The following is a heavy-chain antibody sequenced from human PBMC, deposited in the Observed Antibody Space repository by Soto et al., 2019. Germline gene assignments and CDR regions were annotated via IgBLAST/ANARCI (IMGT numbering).Heavy chain of an antibody. J-gene: IGHJ6*02. Sequence: GALRLSCAASGFTFSGSAMHWVRQASGKGLEWVGRIRSKANSYATAYAASVKGRFTISRDDSKNTAYLQMNSLKTEDTAVYYCGLGWSGMDVWGQGTTVTVSS. V-gene: IGHV3-73*01. CDR3: GLGWSGMDV. CDR1: GFTFSGSA. D-gene: IGHD3-3*01. CDR2: IRSKANSYAT.